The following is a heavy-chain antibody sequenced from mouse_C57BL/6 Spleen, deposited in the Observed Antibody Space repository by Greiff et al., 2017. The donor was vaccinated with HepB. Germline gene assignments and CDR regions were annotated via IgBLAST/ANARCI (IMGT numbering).Heavy chain of an antibody. D-gene: IGHD1-1*01. CDR3: ARSGYYGSSYDAMDY. J-gene: IGHJ4*01. CDR2: IYPGDGDT. Sequence: QLQQSGPELVKPGASVKISCKASGYAFSSSWMNWVKQRPGKGLEWIGRIYPGDGDTNYNGKFKGKATLTADKSSSTAYMQLSSLTSEDSAVYFCARSGYYGSSYDAMDYWGQGTSVTVSS. V-gene: IGHV1-82*01. CDR1: GYAFSSSW.